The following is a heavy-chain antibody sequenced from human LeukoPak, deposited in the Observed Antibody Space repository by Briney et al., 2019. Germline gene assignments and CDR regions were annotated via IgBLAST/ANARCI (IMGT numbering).Heavy chain of an antibody. CDR3: ARLGAAADLDYFYGMDV. CDR1: RFTFSSYS. CDR2: VSGSGGRT. D-gene: IGHD6-13*01. Sequence: PGGSLRLSCAASRFTFSSYSMTWVRQAPGKGLEWVSAVSGSGGRTYFADSVKGRFTISRDNAKNTLCLQMNSLRAEDTAVYYCARLGAAADLDYFYGMDVWGHGTTVTVSS. J-gene: IGHJ6*02. V-gene: IGHV3-23*01.